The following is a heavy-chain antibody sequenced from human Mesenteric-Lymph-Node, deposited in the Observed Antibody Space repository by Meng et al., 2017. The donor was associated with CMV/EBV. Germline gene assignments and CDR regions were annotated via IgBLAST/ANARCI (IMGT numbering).Heavy chain of an antibody. V-gene: IGHV4-34*01. D-gene: IGHD4-23*01. CDR3: ARHQRWLKSEGGFNY. CDR2: INHSGST. J-gene: IGHJ4*02. Sequence: QQSGAGMLQPFRAPSRPCAGDGGSFSRNFWSWIRQPPAKGVGWIGEINHSGSTNSNPSLKSRVTISVDTSKNQFSLKLSSVTAAETAVYYCARHQRWLKSEGGFNYWGQGTLVTVSS. CDR1: GGSFSRNF.